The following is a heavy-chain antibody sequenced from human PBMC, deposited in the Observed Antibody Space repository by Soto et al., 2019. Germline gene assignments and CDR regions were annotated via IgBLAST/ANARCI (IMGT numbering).Heavy chain of an antibody. CDR1: GYTFTSYY. CDR2: INPSGGST. Sequence: QVQLVQSGAEVKKPGASVKVSCKASGYTFTSYYMHWVRQAPGQGLEWMGIINPSGGSTSYAQKFQGRVTMTRDTSTSTVYMELSSLRPEDTAVYYCARDRAPYSSSRKNWFDPWGQGTLVTVSS. CDR3: ARDRAPYSSSRKNWFDP. V-gene: IGHV1-46*01. D-gene: IGHD6-13*01. J-gene: IGHJ5*02.